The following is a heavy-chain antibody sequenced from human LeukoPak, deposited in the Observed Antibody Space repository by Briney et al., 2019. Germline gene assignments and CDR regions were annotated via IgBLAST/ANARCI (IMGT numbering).Heavy chain of an antibody. CDR1: GFTFSSYW. CDR3: ARERMYSGSGSTYPYYDY. J-gene: IGHJ4*02. Sequence: GGSLRLSCAASGFTFSSYWMSWVRQSPGKGLEWVANIKPDGSEKYFMDSVKDRFTISRDNAKNALYLEMNSLRAEDTAEYFCARERMYSGSGSTYPYYDYWGQGTLVTVSS. CDR2: IKPDGSEK. V-gene: IGHV3-7*01. D-gene: IGHD3-10*01.